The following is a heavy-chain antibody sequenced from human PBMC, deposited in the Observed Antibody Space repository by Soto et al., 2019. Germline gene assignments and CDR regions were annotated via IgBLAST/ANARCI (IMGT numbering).Heavy chain of an antibody. CDR3: TRSSGMDV. CDR2: INPNSGGT. CDR1: GYTFTGYY. V-gene: IGHV1-2*02. J-gene: IGHJ6*02. Sequence: ASVKVSCKASGYTFTGYYMHWVRQAPGQGLEWMGWINPNSGGTNYAQKFQGQVTISVDKSISTAYLQWNSLQASDTGIYYCTRSSGMDVWGQGTTVTVSS.